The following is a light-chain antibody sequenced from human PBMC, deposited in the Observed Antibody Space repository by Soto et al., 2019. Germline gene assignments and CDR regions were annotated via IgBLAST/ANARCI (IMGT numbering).Light chain of an antibody. CDR2: WAS. J-gene: IGKJ2*01. V-gene: IGKV4-1*01. CDR1: QSALYSSNNKNY. Sequence: DIVMTQSPDSLAVSLGERATINCKSSQSALYSSNNKNYLGWYQQKPGQTPKLLIYWASTRDSGVPDRFSGSGSGTDFTLTISSLQAEDVAVYYCQQYYSPPYTFGQGTRLE. CDR3: QQYYSPPYT.